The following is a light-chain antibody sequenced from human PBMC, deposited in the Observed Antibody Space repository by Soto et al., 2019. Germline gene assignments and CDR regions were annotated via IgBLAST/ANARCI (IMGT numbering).Light chain of an antibody. CDR1: QTISTY. V-gene: IGKV1-39*01. J-gene: IGKJ4*01. Sequence: DRRMTQSPSSGSASVGERVTMTCRSSQTISTYLHWFHQKPGKAPNLLIYDASSLQTGVPSRFSGSGSGTAFTLTISSLQPEDFGTYYCQQTDSNFVTFGGGTKVDIK. CDR3: QQTDSNFVT. CDR2: DAS.